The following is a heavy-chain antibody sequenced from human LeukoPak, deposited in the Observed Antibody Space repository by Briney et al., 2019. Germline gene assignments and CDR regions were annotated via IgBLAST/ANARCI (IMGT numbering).Heavy chain of an antibody. D-gene: IGHD4-17*01. Sequence: GGSLRLSCASSGFTVSTNYMTWVRQAPGKGLEWVSVIYSAGLTYYSDSVKGRFTISRDNSKNTLHLQMNSLRAEDTAVYYCARGNLDYGDLPPVYWGQGTLVTVSS. CDR1: GFTVSTNY. V-gene: IGHV3-53*01. CDR2: IYSAGLT. J-gene: IGHJ4*02. CDR3: ARGNLDYGDLPPVY.